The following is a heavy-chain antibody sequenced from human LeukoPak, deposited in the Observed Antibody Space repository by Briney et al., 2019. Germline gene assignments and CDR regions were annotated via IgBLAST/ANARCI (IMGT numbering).Heavy chain of an antibody. CDR3: AKGVPNTGAFDI. V-gene: IGHV3-23*01. J-gene: IGHJ3*02. CDR1: GFSFSIYG. D-gene: IGHD3-10*01. Sequence: GGSLRLSCTVSGFSFSIYGMSWVRQAPGKGLEWVTGIRSSGGGAYYADSVEGRFTISRDNSKNTLYLRMNSLRVEDTAVFHCAKGVPNTGAFDIWGQGTMVTVSS. CDR2: IRSSGGGA.